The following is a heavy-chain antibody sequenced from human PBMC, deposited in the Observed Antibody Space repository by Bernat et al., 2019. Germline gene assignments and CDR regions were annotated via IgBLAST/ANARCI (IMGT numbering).Heavy chain of an antibody. CDR1: GFTFSSYG. V-gene: IGHV3-33*01. CDR2: IWYDGSNK. CDR3: ARDSLWFGELSPLYNWFDP. D-gene: IGHD3-10*01. J-gene: IGHJ5*02. Sequence: QVQLVESGGGVVQPGRSLRLSCAASGFTFSSYGMHWVRQAPGKGLEWVAVIWYDGSNKYYADSVKGRFTISRDNSKNTLYLQMNSLRAEDTAVYYCARDSLWFGELSPLYNWFDPWGQGTLVTVSS.